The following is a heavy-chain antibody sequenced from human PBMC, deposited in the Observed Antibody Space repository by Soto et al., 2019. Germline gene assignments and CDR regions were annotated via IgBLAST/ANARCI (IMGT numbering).Heavy chain of an antibody. Sequence: QEQLVQSGAEVKKPGSSVKVSCKASGGLFSSYAISWVRQAPGQGLEWMGGIIPVFNTVNYAQKFQGRVTITADEYTNTAYMELSSLRSEDTAIYYRARGGSGYVWFNEFWGQGTLVTVSS. CDR1: GGLFSSYA. CDR2: IIPVFNTV. J-gene: IGHJ4*02. V-gene: IGHV1-69*01. D-gene: IGHD3-22*01. CDR3: ARGGSGYVWFNEF.